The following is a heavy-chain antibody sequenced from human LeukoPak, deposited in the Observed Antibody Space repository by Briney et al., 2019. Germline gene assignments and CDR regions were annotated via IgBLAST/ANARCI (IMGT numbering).Heavy chain of an antibody. CDR2: INPNSGDT. Sequence: ASVKVSCKASGYTFTGYYMHWMRQAPGQGLEWMGWINPNSGDTNYAQNFQGRVTITRDTSISTAYMELSSLRSDDTAVYYCARDGRSNWYCPFWGQGTLVTVSS. J-gene: IGHJ4*02. V-gene: IGHV1-2*02. CDR1: GYTFTGYY. D-gene: IGHD1-7*01. CDR3: ARDGRSNWYCPF.